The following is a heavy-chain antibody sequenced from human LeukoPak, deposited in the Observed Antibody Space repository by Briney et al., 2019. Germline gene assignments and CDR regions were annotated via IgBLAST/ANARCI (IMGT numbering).Heavy chain of an antibody. CDR1: GGSINSTNYY. Sequence: PSETLSLTCTVSGGSINSTNYYWGWIRQPPGKGLEWIGSIYYSGSTYYNPSLKSRVTISVDTSKNQFSLKLSSVTAADTAVYYCARHVEQRLTPFDYWGQGILVTVSS. CDR3: ARHVEQRLTPFDY. V-gene: IGHV4-39*01. J-gene: IGHJ4*02. D-gene: IGHD6-19*01. CDR2: IYYSGST.